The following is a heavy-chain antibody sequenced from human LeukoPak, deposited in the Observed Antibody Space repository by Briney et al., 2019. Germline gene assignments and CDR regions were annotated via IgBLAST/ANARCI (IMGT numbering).Heavy chain of an antibody. D-gene: IGHD3-3*01. J-gene: IGHJ6*03. CDR3: ARERSFGVVISTHYMDV. CDR1: GFTFSSYS. V-gene: IGHV4-34*01. CDR2: INHSGST. Sequence: GSLRLSCAASGFTFSSYSMNWVRQPPGKGLEWIGEINHSGSTNYNPSLKSRVTISVDTSKNQFSLKLSSVTAADTAVYYCARERSFGVVISTHYMDVWGKGTTVTVSS.